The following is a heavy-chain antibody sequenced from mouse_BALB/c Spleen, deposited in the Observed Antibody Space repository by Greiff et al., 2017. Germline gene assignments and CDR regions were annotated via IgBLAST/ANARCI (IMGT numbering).Heavy chain of an antibody. CDR2: IWSGGST. CDR3: ARNADYYGSRYYFDY. Sequence: QVQLQQSGPGLVQPSQSLSITCTVSGFSLTSYGVHWVRQSPGKGLEWLGVIWSGGSTDYNAAFISRLSISKDNSKSQVFFKMNSLQANDTAIYYCARNADYYGSRYYFDYWGQGTTLTVSS. D-gene: IGHD1-1*01. J-gene: IGHJ2*01. CDR1: GFSLTSYG. V-gene: IGHV2-2*02.